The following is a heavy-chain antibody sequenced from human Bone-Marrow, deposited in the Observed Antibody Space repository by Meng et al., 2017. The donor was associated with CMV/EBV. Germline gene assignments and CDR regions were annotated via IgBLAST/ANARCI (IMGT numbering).Heavy chain of an antibody. CDR3: ARDQIRSSIDIVVVPAAIGAFDI. CDR1: GFTFSSYA. V-gene: IGHV3-30-3*01. J-gene: IGHJ3*02. D-gene: IGHD2-2*02. CDR2: ISYDGSNK. Sequence: GGSLRLSCAASGFTFSSYAMHWVRQAPGKGLEWVAVISYDGSNKYYADSVKGRFTISRDNSKNTLYLQMNSLRAEDTAVYYCARDQIRSSIDIVVVPAAIGAFDIWGQGTMVTVSS.